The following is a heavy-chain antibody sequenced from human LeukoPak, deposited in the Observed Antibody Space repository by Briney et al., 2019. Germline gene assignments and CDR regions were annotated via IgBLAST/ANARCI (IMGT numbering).Heavy chain of an antibody. D-gene: IGHD4-23*01. Sequence: ASVKVSCKASGYTFTIYGISWVRQAPGQGLEWMGWISAYNGNTNYAQKLQGRVTMTTDTSTSTAYMELRSLRSDDTAVYYCAREPDYGGYFDYWGQGTLVTVSS. V-gene: IGHV1-18*01. CDR3: AREPDYGGYFDY. CDR1: GYTFTIYG. J-gene: IGHJ4*02. CDR2: ISAYNGNT.